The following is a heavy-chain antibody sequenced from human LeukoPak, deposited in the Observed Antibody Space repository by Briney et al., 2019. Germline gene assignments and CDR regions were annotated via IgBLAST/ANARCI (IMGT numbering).Heavy chain of an antibody. J-gene: IGHJ3*02. CDR2: ISGSGGST. D-gene: IGHD3-22*01. CDR3: AREMIDSSGSLNAFDI. CDR1: GFTFSSYG. V-gene: IGHV3-23*01. Sequence: GGTLRLSCAASGFTFSSYGMSWVRQAPGKGLEWVSAISGSGGSTYYADSVKGRFTISRDNSKNTLYLQMNSLRAEDTAVYYCAREMIDSSGSLNAFDIWGQGTMVTVSS.